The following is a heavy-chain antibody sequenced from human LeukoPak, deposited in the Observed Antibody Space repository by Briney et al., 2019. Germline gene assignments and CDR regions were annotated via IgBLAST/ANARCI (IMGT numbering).Heavy chain of an antibody. J-gene: IGHJ4*02. CDR3: AREGYSSGSRTGIDY. D-gene: IGHD5-18*01. CDR2: MYSGGTT. CDR1: GFSVSTNF. Sequence: GGSLRLSCAASGFSVSTNFMKWVRQAPGRGLEWVSVMYSGGTTSYADSVKGRFTISRDNSKNTVSLQMNSLRIDDTAVYYCAREGYSSGSRTGIDYWGQGTLVTVSS. V-gene: IGHV3-53*05.